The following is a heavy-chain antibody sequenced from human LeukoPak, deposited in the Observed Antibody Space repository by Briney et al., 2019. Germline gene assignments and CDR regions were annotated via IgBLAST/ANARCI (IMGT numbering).Heavy chain of an antibody. D-gene: IGHD1-26*01. CDR3: AKGVRSGTYYNCFDS. Sequence: QPGGSLRLSCVASGFTLDDYALHWVRQAPGKGLEWISLISGDGDNTYYADSVKGRFTISRDNSKNSLYLQMSSLRAEDTALYYCAKGVRSGTYYNCFDSWGQGTLVTVSS. CDR2: ISGDGDNT. CDR1: GFTLDDYA. J-gene: IGHJ5*01. V-gene: IGHV3-43*02.